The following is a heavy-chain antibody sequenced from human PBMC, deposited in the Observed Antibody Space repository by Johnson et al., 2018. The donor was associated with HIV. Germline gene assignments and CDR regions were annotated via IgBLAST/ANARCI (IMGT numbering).Heavy chain of an antibody. Sequence: QMLLVEYGGGVVQPGRSLRLSCAASGFTLSDSALHWVRQAPGQGLEWVAVISYDGSNLLYADSVKGRFTISSDNSKNTLYLQMNSLRAEDTAVYYCARARLLWFRELWPHDAFDIWGQGTKVTVSS. CDR1: GFTLSDSA. CDR3: ARARLLWFRELWPHDAFDI. J-gene: IGHJ3*02. CDR2: ISYDGSNL. V-gene: IGHV3-30-3*01. D-gene: IGHD3-10*01.